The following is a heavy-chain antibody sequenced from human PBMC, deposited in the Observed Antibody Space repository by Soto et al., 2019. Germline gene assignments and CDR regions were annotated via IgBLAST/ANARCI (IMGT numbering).Heavy chain of an antibody. CDR2: INHSGST. V-gene: IGHV4-34*01. Sequence: PSETLSLTCAVYGGSFSCYYWSWIRQPPGKGLEWIGEINHSGSTNYNPSLKSRVTISVDTSKNQFSLKLSSVTAADTAVYHCARILGYCSSTSCYNYYYYYMDVWGKGTTVTVSS. J-gene: IGHJ6*03. CDR1: GGSFSCYY. D-gene: IGHD2-2*02. CDR3: ARILGYCSSTSCYNYYYYYMDV.